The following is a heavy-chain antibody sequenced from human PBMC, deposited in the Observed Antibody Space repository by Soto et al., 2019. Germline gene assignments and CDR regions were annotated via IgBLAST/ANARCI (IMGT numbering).Heavy chain of an antibody. CDR2: IIPIFNYT. D-gene: IGHD3-10*01. CDR3: AREGRGQKAGHHGPVTMGC. CDR1: GSRWNNYS. V-gene: IGHV1-69*06. Sequence: PGTVCCRGSGSRWNNYSVSRRREARGDGLEWLSRIIPIFNYTKYAQSFQGRVTITADKSTNTASLELSRLRYDDRAVYSCAREGRGQKAGHHGPVTMGCWGQGTLVTVSS. J-gene: IGHJ1*01.